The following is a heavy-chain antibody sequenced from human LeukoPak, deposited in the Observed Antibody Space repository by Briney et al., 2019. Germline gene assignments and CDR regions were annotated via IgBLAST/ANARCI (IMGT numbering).Heavy chain of an antibody. J-gene: IGHJ4*02. CDR3: ASWGAGGNS. V-gene: IGHV3-7*01. CDR1: GFTLSTYW. D-gene: IGHD3-16*01. Sequence: GGSLRLSCEASGFTLSTYWMNWVRQVPGEGLDWVANINPDGSGKRYVDSVKGRFPIARDNADNSLSLQMNSLRAEDTAVYYCASWGAGGNSWGQGTLVTVSS. CDR2: INPDGSGK.